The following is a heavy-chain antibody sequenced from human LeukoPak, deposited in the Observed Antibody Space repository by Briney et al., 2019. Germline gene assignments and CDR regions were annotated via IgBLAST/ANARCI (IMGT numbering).Heavy chain of an antibody. V-gene: IGHV1-58*01. J-gene: IGHJ5*02. CDR3: AAESGTIVRGVPNWFDH. D-gene: IGHD3-10*01. CDR1: GFTFSSSA. Sequence: GTSVKVSCKTSGFTFSSSAVQWVRQARGQRLEWIGWIVVGSGNTNYAQKFQERVTITRDMSTSTTYMELSSLRSEDTAVYYCAAESGTIVRGVPNWFDHWGQGTLVTVSS. CDR2: IVVGSGNT.